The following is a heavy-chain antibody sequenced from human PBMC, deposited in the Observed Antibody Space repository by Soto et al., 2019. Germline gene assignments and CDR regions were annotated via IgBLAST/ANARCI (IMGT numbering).Heavy chain of an antibody. V-gene: IGHV3-30*03. D-gene: IGHD1-26*01. CDR2: ISDDGSNK. J-gene: IGHJ4*02. CDR3: AATYSGSYYAVDY. CDR1: GFTFSSYG. Sequence: VQLVESGGGVVQPGRSLRLSCAASGFTFSSYGMHWVRQAPGKGLEWVAVISDDGSNKYYADSVKGRFTISRDNSKTTLWLQMNSLRPEDTAVFYFAATYSGSYYAVDYWGQGTLVTVSS.